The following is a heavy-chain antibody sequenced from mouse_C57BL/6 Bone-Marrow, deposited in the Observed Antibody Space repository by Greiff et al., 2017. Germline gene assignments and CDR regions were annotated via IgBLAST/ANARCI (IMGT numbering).Heavy chain of an antibody. V-gene: IGHV1-64*01. D-gene: IGHD1-1*01. CDR3: AREALSGYFDV. CDR1: GYTFTSYW. J-gene: IGHJ1*03. CDR2: IHPNSGST. Sequence: VQLQQPGAELVKPGASVKLSCKASGYTFTSYWMHWVKQRPGQGLEWIGRIHPNSGSTNYNEKFKSKATLTVDKSSSTAYMQLSSLTSEDSAVYYCAREALSGYFDVWGTGTTVTVSA.